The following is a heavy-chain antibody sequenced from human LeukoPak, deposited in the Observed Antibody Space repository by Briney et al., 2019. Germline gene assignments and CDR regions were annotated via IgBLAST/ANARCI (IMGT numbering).Heavy chain of an antibody. J-gene: IGHJ2*01. D-gene: IGHD5-24*01. V-gene: IGHV4-39*07. CDR2: IYYSGST. CDR1: GGSISSSSYY. CDR3: ARARCDTAITPRYWYFDL. Sequence: PSETLSLTCTVSGGSISSSSYYWGWIRQPPGKGLEWIGSIYYSGSTYYNPSLKSRVTISVDTSKNQFSLKLSSVTAADTAVYYCARARCDTAITPRYWYFDLWGRGTLVAVSS.